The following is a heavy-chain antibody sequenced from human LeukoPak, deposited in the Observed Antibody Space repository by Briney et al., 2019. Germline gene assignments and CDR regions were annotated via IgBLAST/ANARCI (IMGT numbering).Heavy chain of an antibody. CDR1: GGTFSSYA. J-gene: IGHJ6*02. D-gene: IGHD3-16*02. CDR3: ARDQSPDDYDYVWGSYRSPYYGMDV. CDR2: IIPILGIA. Sequence: GASVTVSCKASGGTFSSYAISWVRQAPGQGLEWMGRIIPILGIANYAQKFQGRVTITADKSTSTAYMELSSLRSEETAVYYCARDQSPDDYDYVWGSYRSPYYGMDVWGQGTTVTVSS. V-gene: IGHV1-69*04.